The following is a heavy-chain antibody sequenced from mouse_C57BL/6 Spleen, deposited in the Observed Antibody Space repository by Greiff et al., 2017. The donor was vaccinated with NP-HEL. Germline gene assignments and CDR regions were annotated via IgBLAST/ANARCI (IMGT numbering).Heavy chain of an antibody. D-gene: IGHD1-1*01. V-gene: IGHV1-82*01. J-gene: IGHJ3*01. CDR3: ARYDYGEGGFAY. Sequence: VQLQQSGPELVKPGASVKISCKASGYAFSSSWMNWVKQRPGKGLEWIGRIYPGDGDTNYNGKFKGKATLTADKSSSTAYMQLSSLTSEDSAVYFCARYDYGEGGFAYWGQGTLVTVSA. CDR1: GYAFSSSW. CDR2: IYPGDGDT.